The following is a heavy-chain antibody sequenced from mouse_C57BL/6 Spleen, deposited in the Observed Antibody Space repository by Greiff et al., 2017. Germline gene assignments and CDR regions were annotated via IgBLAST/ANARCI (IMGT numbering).Heavy chain of an antibody. J-gene: IGHJ2*01. Sequence: VQLQQSGAELVRPGASVTLSCKASGYTFTDYEMHWVKQTPVHGLEWIGAIDPETGGTAYNQKFKGKAILTADKSSSTAYMGLRSLTSEDSAVYYCTGGERGGYLGSRGRGSTQAVSS. CDR2: IDPETGGT. CDR3: TGGERGGYLGS. CDR1: GYTFTDYE. D-gene: IGHD3-1*01. V-gene: IGHV1-15*01.